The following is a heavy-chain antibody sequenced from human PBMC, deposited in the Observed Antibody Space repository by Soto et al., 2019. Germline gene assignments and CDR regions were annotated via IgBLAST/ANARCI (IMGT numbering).Heavy chain of an antibody. J-gene: IGHJ6*02. CDR3: AKSEWDPEQLVRSYYYGMDV. CDR2: ISGSGGST. CDR1: GFTFSSYA. V-gene: IGHV3-23*01. D-gene: IGHD6-13*01. Sequence: PGGSLRLSCAASGFTFSSYAMSWVRQAPGKGLEWVSAISGSGGSTYYADSVKGRFTISRDNSKNTLYLQMNSLRAEDTAVYYCAKSEWDPEQLVRSYYYGMDVWGQGTTVTVSS.